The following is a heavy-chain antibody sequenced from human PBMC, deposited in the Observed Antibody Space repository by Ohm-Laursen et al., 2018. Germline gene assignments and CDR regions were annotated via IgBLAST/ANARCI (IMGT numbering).Heavy chain of an antibody. V-gene: IGHV1-2*02. CDR1: GYTFTGYY. J-gene: IGHJ2*01. D-gene: IGHD6-13*01. CDR3: ATSPIAAAAKLLNWYFDL. CDR2: IKSNSGDT. Sequence: SVKVSCKASGYTFTGYYLHWVRQAPGQGLEWMGWIKSNSGDTKYAQKFEGRVTMTRDTSIGTAYMELTRLTSDDTAVYYCATSPIAAAAKLLNWYFDLWGRGTLVTVSS.